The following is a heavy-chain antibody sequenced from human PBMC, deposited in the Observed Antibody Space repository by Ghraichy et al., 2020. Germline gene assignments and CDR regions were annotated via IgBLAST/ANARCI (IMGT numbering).Heavy chain of an antibody. Sequence: GGSLRLSCAASGFTFSDYYMSWIRQAPGKGLEWVSYISSSSSYTNYADSVKGRFTISRDNAKNSLYLQMNSLRAEDTAVYYCARFDSCSVSGGSCYSYDYWGQGTLVTVSS. V-gene: IGHV3-11*06. J-gene: IGHJ4*02. CDR1: GFTFSDYY. D-gene: IGHD2-15*01. CDR2: ISSSSSYT. CDR3: ARFDSCSVSGGSCYSYDY.